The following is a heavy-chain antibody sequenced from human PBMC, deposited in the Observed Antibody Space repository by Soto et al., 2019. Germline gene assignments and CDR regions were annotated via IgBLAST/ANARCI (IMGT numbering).Heavy chain of an antibody. CDR2: IKSKTDGGTT. D-gene: IGHD6-13*01. V-gene: IGHV3-15*01. CDR3: TTDRLRYSSSWDDAFDI. CDR1: GFTFSNAW. J-gene: IGHJ3*02. Sequence: GGSLRLSCAASGFTFSNAWMSWVRQAPGKGLEWVGRIKSKTDGGTTDYAAPVKGRFTISRDDSKNTLYLQMNSLKTEYTAVYYCTTDRLRYSSSWDDAFDIWGQGTMVTVSS.